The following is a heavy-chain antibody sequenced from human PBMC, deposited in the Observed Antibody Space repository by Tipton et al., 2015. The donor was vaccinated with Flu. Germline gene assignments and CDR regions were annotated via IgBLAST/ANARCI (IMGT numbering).Heavy chain of an antibody. J-gene: IGHJ4*02. V-gene: IGHV3-21*01. CDR3: TRKLVEY. Sequence: SLRLSCVGSGFTFSNYNMNWVRQTPLKGLEWVSTIDRDSADIHYRDSVKGRFAVSRDDAKNSLYLQMNSLRAEDTAVYYCTRKLVEYWGQGTLVTVSS. CDR1: GFTFSNYN. D-gene: IGHD2-2*01. CDR2: IDRDSADI.